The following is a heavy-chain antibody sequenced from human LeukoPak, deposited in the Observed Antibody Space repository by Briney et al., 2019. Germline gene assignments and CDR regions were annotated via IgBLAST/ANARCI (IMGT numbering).Heavy chain of an antibody. CDR3: AKDQSYYNWFDP. CDR2: IGANGAGT. Sequence: GGSLRLSCAASGFTFSSYAMTWVRQAPGKGLEWVSSIGANGAGTFYADSVKGRFSISRDNAKNTLGLQMHSLTAEDTAVYYCAKDQSYYNWFDPWGQGTLVTVSS. V-gene: IGHV3-23*01. J-gene: IGHJ5*02. D-gene: IGHD3-10*01. CDR1: GFTFSSYA.